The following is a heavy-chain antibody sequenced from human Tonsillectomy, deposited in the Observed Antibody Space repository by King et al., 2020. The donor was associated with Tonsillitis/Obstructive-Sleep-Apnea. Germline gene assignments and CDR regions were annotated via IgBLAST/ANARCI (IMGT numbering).Heavy chain of an antibody. V-gene: IGHV1-18*01. CDR3: ARDLLTGYYGSGSSTFDY. J-gene: IGHJ4*02. Sequence: QLVQSGAEVKKPGASVKVSCKASGYTFTSSCINWVRQAPGQGLEWMGWISAHNGHTNYAQNLQGRVTMTTDTSTRTAYMELRSLRSDDTAVYYCARDLLTGYYGSGSSTFDYWGQGTLVTVSS. D-gene: IGHD3-10*01. CDR2: ISAHNGHT. CDR1: GYTFTSSC.